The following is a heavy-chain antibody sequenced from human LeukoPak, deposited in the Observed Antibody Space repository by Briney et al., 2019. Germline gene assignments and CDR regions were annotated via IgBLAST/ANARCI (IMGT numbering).Heavy chain of an antibody. CDR2: IIPLFGTP. CDR3: AREEYSSSWYSGYYYYYYMDV. V-gene: IGHV1-69*06. J-gene: IGHJ6*03. D-gene: IGHD6-13*01. Sequence: GASVKVSCKASGGTFSSYAISWVRQAPGQGLEWMGGIIPLFGTPNYAQKFQGRVTITADKSTSTAYMELSSLRSEDTAVYYCAREEYSSSWYSGYYYYYYMDVWGKGTTVTISS. CDR1: GGTFSSYA.